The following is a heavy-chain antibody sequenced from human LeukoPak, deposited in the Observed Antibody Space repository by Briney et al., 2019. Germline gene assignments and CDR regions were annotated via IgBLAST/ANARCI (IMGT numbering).Heavy chain of an antibody. CDR1: GFTLSSYA. D-gene: IGHD3-16*02. V-gene: IGHV3-23*01. CDR2: VDGGGGGT. Sequence: GRSMRLSCAASGFTLSSYAMTWVRQAPGRGLEWVSSVDGGGGGTYYADSVKGRFTISRDNSKNTLYLQMNSLRAEDTAVYYCALNGREVPSGAFDIWGQGTMVTVSS. J-gene: IGHJ3*02. CDR3: ALNGREVPSGAFDI.